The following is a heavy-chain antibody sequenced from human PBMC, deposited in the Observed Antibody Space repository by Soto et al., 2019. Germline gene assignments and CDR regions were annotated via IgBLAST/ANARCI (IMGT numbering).Heavy chain of an antibody. CDR3: ARDVVRGVGP. J-gene: IGHJ5*02. Sequence: QVQLVQSGAEVKKPGSSVKVSCKASGGTFSSYTISWVRQAPGQGLEWMGRIIPILGIANYAQKFQGRVTISADKSTSTAYMELSSLRSEDTAVYYWARDVVRGVGPWGQGTLVTVSS. CDR2: IIPILGIA. V-gene: IGHV1-69*08. CDR1: GGTFSSYT. D-gene: IGHD3-10*01.